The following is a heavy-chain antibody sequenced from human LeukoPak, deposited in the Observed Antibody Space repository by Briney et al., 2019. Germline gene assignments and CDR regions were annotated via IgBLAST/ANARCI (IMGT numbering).Heavy chain of an antibody. CDR1: GGSISSGSYY. Sequence: SETLSLTCTVSGGSISSGSYYWRWIRQPPGKGLEWLGTVFYSGTTYYNPSLKSRVTISVDTSKNQFSLGLRSVTAADTAVYYCARLDSGDYFFDYWGQGTLVTVSS. D-gene: IGHD4-17*01. V-gene: IGHV4-39*01. CDR2: VFYSGTT. J-gene: IGHJ4*02. CDR3: ARLDSGDYFFDY.